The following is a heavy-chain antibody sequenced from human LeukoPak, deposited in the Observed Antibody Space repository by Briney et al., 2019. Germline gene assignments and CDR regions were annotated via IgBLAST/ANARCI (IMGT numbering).Heavy chain of an antibody. J-gene: IGHJ4*02. Sequence: ASVKVSCKASGYTFTGYYMHWVRQAPGQGLGWMGWINPNSGGTNYAQKFQGRVTMTRDTSISTAYMELSRLRSDDTAVYYCARDYYDSSGDDYWGQGTLVTVSS. CDR2: INPNSGGT. CDR3: ARDYYDSSGDDY. CDR1: GYTFTGYY. V-gene: IGHV1-2*02. D-gene: IGHD3-22*01.